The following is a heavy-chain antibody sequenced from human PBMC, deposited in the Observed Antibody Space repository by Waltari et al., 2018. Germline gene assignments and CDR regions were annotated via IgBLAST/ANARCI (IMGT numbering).Heavy chain of an antibody. CDR1: GLSLRDNY. CDR2: IYGGGST. J-gene: IGHJ4*02. V-gene: IGHV3-66*01. CDR3: ARDWNGDYVVEN. Sequence: EVQLVESGGGLVQPGGSLVPPCSASGLSLRDNYLGWVRQAPGKGLEWVSVIYGGGSTNYADSGKGRFTISRDNSKNTVHLQMNSLRAEDTAVYYCARDWNGDYVVENWGQGTLVTVSS. D-gene: IGHD4-17*01.